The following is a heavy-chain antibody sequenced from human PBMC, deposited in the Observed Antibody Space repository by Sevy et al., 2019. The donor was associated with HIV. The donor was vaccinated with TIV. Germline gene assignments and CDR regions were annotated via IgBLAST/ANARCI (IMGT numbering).Heavy chain of an antibody. CDR2: ISATDGST. J-gene: IGHJ4*02. Sequence: GGSLRLSCGASGFSISTHAMNWVRQAPGRGLEWISGISATDGSTRYADSVKGRFTISRDNSKNTVHLQMNSLRAEDTALYYCAAGDTAFLADIDFWGQGTLVTVSS. D-gene: IGHD5-18*01. CDR3: AAGDTAFLADIDF. V-gene: IGHV3-23*01. CDR1: GFSISTHA.